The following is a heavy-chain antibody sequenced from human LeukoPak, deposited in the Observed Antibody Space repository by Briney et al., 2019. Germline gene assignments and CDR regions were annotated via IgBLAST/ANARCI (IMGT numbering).Heavy chain of an antibody. CDR3: ARDLRGRYYYYGMDV. V-gene: IGHV3-7*01. CDR1: GFTVSNNY. Sequence: GGSLRLSCAVSGFTVSNNYMSWVRQAPGKGLEWVANIKQDGSEKYYVDSVKGRFTISRDNAKNSLYLQMNSLRAEDTAVYYCARDLRGRYYYYGMDVWGQGTTVTVSS. CDR2: IKQDGSEK. J-gene: IGHJ6*02.